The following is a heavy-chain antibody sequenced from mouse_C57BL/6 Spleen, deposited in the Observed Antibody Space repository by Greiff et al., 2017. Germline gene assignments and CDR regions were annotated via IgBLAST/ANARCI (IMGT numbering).Heavy chain of an antibody. J-gene: IGHJ3*01. CDR1: GYTFTSYW. D-gene: IGHD1-1*01. CDR2: IDPSDSYT. CDR3: ARKKDYYGSSLAWFAY. V-gene: IGHV1-50*01. Sequence: QVQLQQPGAELVKPGASVKLSCKASGYTFTSYWMQWVKQRPGQGLEWIGEIDPSDSYTNYNQKFKGKATLTVDTSSSPAYMQLSSLTSEDSAVYYCARKKDYYGSSLAWFAYWGQGTLVTVSA.